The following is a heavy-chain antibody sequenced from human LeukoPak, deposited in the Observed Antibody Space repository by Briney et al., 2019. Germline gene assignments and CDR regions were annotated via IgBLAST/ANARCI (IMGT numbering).Heavy chain of an antibody. CDR1: GFTFSSYA. D-gene: IGHD3-22*01. J-gene: IGHJ4*02. CDR3: ARGAALLITMIVVVSRATPDY. Sequence: SGGSLRLSCAASGFTFSSYAMHWVRQAPGKGLEWVAVISYDGSNKYYADSVKGRFTISRDNSKNTLYLQMNSLRAEDTAVCYCARGAALLITMIVVVSRATPDYWGQGTLVTVSS. CDR2: ISYDGSNK. V-gene: IGHV3-30-3*01.